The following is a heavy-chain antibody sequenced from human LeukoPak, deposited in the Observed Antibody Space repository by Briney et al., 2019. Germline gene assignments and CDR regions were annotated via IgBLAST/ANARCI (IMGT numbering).Heavy chain of an antibody. J-gene: IGHJ4*02. Sequence: GASVKVSCKASGYTFTSYGISWVRQAPGQGLEWMAWISAYNDNTNYAQKFQGRVTMTTDTSTSTAYMEWSSLKASDTAMYYCARALHSSGWYDPQYFDYWGQGTLVTVSS. D-gene: IGHD6-19*01. CDR2: ISAYNDNT. CDR3: ARALHSSGWYDPQYFDY. CDR1: GYTFTSYG. V-gene: IGHV1-18*01.